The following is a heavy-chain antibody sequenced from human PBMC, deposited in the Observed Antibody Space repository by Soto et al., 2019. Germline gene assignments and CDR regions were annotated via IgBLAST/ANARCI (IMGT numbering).Heavy chain of an antibody. CDR1: GASISGYY. CDR3: VRGGTKTLRDWFDP. CDR2: IYATGTT. V-gene: IGHV4-4*07. Sequence: SETLSLTCTVSGASISGYYWSWIRKSAGKGLEWIGRIYATGTTDYNPSLKSRVMMSVDTSKKQFSLKLRSVTAADTAVYYCVRGGTKTLRDWFDPWGQGISVTVSS. D-gene: IGHD1-1*01. J-gene: IGHJ5*02.